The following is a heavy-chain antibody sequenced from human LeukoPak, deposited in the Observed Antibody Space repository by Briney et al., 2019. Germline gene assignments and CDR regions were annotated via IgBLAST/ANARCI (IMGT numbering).Heavy chain of an antibody. CDR3: ATEPYYYDSSGYYH. V-gene: IGHV4-61*02. CDR1: GDSISSGSYY. Sequence: SQTLSLTCTVSGDSISSGSYYWSWLRQPAGKGLEWIGRIKSTGNTDYKASLRGRLTISADTSTNHFSLRLTSVTAADTAVYYCATEPYYYDSSGYYHWGQGTLVTVSS. CDR2: IKSTGNT. J-gene: IGHJ5*02. D-gene: IGHD3-22*01.